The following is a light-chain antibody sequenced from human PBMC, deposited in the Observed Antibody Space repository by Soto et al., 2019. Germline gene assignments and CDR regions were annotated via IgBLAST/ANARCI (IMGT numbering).Light chain of an antibody. CDR2: GAS. J-gene: IGKJ5*01. CDR1: QTVSSS. CDR3: QQRSNWPSIT. Sequence: EMVLTQSPGTLSLSPGERATLSCRASQTVSSSLAWYQQKPGQAPRLLISGASSRAADIPDRFSGSGSGTDFTLTINSLEPEDFAVYYCQQRSNWPSITFGQGTRLEIK. V-gene: IGKV3-11*01.